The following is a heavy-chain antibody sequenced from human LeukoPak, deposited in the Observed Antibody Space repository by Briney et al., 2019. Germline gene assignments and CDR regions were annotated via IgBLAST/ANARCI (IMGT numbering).Heavy chain of an antibody. CDR3: AKDGDSSGWYHYFDY. CDR2: IYYSGST. CDR1: GGSISSYY. Sequence: SETLSLTCTVSGGSISSYYWSWIRQPPGKGLEWIGYIYYSGSTNYNPSLKSRVTISVDTSKNQFSLKLSSVTAADTAVYYCAKDGDSSGWYHYFDYWGQGTLVTVPS. D-gene: IGHD6-19*01. V-gene: IGHV4-59*01. J-gene: IGHJ4*02.